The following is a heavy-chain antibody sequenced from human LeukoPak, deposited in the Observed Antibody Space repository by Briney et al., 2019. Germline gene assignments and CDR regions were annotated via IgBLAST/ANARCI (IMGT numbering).Heavy chain of an antibody. V-gene: IGHV5-51*01. J-gene: IGHJ4*02. CDR2: IYPGDPDT. D-gene: IGHD3-22*01. CDR3: ATYYYDSSGYSFLDY. Sequence: GESLKISCKGSGYSFTSYWIGWVRQMPGKGLEWMGIIYPGDPDTRYSPSFQGQVTISADKSISTAYLQWSSLKASDTAMYYCATYYYDSSGYSFLDYWGQGTLVTVSS. CDR1: GYSFTSYW.